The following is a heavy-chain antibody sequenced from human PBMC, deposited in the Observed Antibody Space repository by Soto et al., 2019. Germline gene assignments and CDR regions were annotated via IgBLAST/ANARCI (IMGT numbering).Heavy chain of an antibody. D-gene: IGHD3-16*02. J-gene: IGHJ4*02. CDR1: GGSISSSSYY. Sequence: SETLSLTCTVSGGSISSSSYYWGWIRQPPGKGLEWIGSIYYSGSTYYNPSLKSRVTISVDTSKNQFSLKLSSVTAADTAVYYCARLNYDYVWGGYRYTGGYFDYWGQGTLVTVSS. CDR3: ARLNYDYVWGGYRYTGGYFDY. CDR2: IYYSGST. V-gene: IGHV4-39*01.